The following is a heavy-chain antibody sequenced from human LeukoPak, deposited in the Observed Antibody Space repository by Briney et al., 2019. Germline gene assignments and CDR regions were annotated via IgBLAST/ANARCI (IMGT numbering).Heavy chain of an antibody. J-gene: IGHJ6*03. CDR1: GGTFSSYA. D-gene: IGHD6-6*01. V-gene: IGHV1-69*05. Sequence: SVKVSCKASGGTFSSYAISWVRQAPGQGLEWMGRIIPIFGAANYAQKFQGRVTITTDESTSTAYMELSSLRSEDTAVYYCARDARKAYYYYYYMDVWGKGTTLTVSS. CDR2: IIPIFGAA. CDR3: ARDARKAYYYYYYMDV.